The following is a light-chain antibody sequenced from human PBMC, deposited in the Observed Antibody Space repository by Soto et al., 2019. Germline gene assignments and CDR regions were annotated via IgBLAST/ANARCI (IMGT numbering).Light chain of an antibody. J-gene: IGKJ1*01. CDR2: GAS. CDR1: QSVSSN. CDR3: QQYNNWPWT. V-gene: IGKV3-15*01. Sequence: EIVLAQAAATMSVSPGERDKLSCRASQSVSSNLAWYQQKPGQAPRLLIYGASTRATGIPARFSGSGSGTEFTLTISSLQSEDFAVYYCQQYNNWPWTFGQGTKVDIK.